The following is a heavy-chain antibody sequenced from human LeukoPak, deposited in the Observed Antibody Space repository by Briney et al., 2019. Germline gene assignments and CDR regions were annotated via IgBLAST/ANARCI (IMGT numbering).Heavy chain of an antibody. CDR3: ARHIPGNPYFDY. D-gene: IGHD6-13*01. V-gene: IGHV4-59*08. J-gene: IGHJ4*02. Sequence: SETLSLTCTVSSGSITSYYWSWIRQPPGKGLEWIGYIYYSGSTTYNPPLKSRVTISVETSKNQFSLKLRSVTAADTAIYYCARHIPGNPYFDYWGQGTLVTVSS. CDR1: SGSITSYY. CDR2: IYYSGST.